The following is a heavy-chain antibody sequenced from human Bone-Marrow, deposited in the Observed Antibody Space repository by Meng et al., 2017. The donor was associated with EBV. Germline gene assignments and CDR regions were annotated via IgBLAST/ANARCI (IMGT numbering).Heavy chain of an antibody. CDR1: GVPIGSCLW. CDR2: VYQSGST. D-gene: IGHD3-10*01. V-gene: IGHV4-4*02. CDR3: ARDYYGYHYFDS. J-gene: IGHJ4*02. Sequence: VQRQELGPALVEPSGTLSLTCALSGVPIGSCLWWSGVRQPPEKGLEWIGNVYQSGSTSYNPSLNSRVTISVDKSKNQFSLTVSSVTAADTAVYFCARDYYGYHYFDSWGRGTLVTVSS.